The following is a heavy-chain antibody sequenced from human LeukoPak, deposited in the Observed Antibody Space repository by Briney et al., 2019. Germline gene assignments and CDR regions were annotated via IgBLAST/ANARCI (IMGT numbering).Heavy chain of an antibody. Sequence: GASVKASCKAAGYTFTGYYIHWVRQAPGQGLEWMGWINPNSGGTNYAQKFQGRVTMTRDTSISTAYMELSRLRSDDTAVYYCARDCSSTSCYGVAFDIWGQGTMVTVSS. V-gene: IGHV1-2*02. CDR1: GYTFTGYY. D-gene: IGHD2-2*01. CDR3: ARDCSSTSCYGVAFDI. J-gene: IGHJ3*02. CDR2: INPNSGGT.